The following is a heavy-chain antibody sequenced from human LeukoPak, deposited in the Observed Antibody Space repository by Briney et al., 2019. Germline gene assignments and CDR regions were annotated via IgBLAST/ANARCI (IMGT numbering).Heavy chain of an antibody. Sequence: SVKVSCKASGSTFSSYAISWVRQAPGQGLEWMGGIIPIFGTANYAQKFQGRVTITTDESTSTAYMELSSLRSEDTAVYYCARGRAAAGVQLLWYYYMDVWGKGTTVTVSS. CDR2: IIPIFGTA. D-gene: IGHD6-13*01. CDR3: ARGRAAAGVQLLWYYYMDV. V-gene: IGHV1-69*05. CDR1: GSTFSSYA. J-gene: IGHJ6*03.